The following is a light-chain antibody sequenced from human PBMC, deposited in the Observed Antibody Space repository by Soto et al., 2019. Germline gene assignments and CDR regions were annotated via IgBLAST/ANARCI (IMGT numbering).Light chain of an antibody. Sequence: DIQMTQSPSSLSASVGDRVTITCRASQDVGHYLGWYQQKPGKAPKRLIYAASSLQSGVPSRFSGSGFGTEFTLTINSLKTEDFAAYFCLQHYDYSWTFGQGTKVEIK. V-gene: IGKV1-17*01. CDR1: QDVGHY. J-gene: IGKJ1*01. CDR2: AAS. CDR3: LQHYDYSWT.